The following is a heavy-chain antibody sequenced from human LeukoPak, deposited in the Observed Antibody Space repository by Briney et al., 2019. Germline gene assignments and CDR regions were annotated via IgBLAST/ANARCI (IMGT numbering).Heavy chain of an antibody. Sequence: GGSLRLSCAASGFTFSSYGMSWVRQAPGKGLEWVSAISGSGGSTYYAGSVKGRFTISRDNSKNTLYLQMNSLRAEDTAVYYCAKAMENRYFQHWGQGTLVTVSS. CDR2: ISGSGGST. V-gene: IGHV3-23*01. CDR3: AKAMENRYFQH. D-gene: IGHD1-14*01. J-gene: IGHJ1*01. CDR1: GFTFSSYG.